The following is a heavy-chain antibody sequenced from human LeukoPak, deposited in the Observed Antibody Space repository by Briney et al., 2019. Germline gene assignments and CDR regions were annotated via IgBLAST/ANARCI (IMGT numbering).Heavy chain of an antibody. Sequence: GGSLRLSCAASGFTFSSYEMNWVRRAPGKGLEWVSYISSSGSTIYYADSVKGRFTISRDNAKNSLYLQMNSLRAEDTAVYYCARGTGSGRYGMDVWGQGTTVTVSS. J-gene: IGHJ6*02. D-gene: IGHD3-10*01. CDR1: GFTFSSYE. V-gene: IGHV3-48*03. CDR3: ARGTGSGRYGMDV. CDR2: ISSSGSTI.